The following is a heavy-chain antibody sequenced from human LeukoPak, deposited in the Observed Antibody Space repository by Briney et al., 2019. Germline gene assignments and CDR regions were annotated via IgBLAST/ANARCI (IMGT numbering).Heavy chain of an antibody. Sequence: ASVKVSCKASGYSFVPYGISWVRQAPGQGPEWMGWISTYNGNTKYAQKFQGRVTMTTDTSTSTAYMELRSLRSDDTAVYYCARWAQTSLTGYYDAGTDKYYFDDWGQGTLVTVSS. J-gene: IGHJ4*02. V-gene: IGHV1-18*01. CDR3: ARWAQTSLTGYYDAGTDKYYFDD. D-gene: IGHD3-9*01. CDR1: GYSFVPYG. CDR2: ISTYNGNT.